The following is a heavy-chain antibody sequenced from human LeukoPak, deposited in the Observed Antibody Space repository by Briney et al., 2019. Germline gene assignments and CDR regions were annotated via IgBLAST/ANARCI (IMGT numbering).Heavy chain of an antibody. D-gene: IGHD6-13*01. V-gene: IGHV3-7*05. Sequence: PGGSLRLSCAASGFTFSIYWMSWVRQAPGKGLEWVANINQDGSEKYYVDSVKGRFTISRDNAKNSLYLEMNSLRGEDTAVYYCARAATAGTVDHWGQGTLVTVSS. CDR1: GFTFSIYW. J-gene: IGHJ4*02. CDR2: INQDGSEK. CDR3: ARAATAGTVDH.